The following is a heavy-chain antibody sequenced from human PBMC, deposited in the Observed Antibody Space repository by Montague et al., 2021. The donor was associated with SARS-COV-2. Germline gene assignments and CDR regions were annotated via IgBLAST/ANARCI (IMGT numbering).Heavy chain of an antibody. Sequence: CAISGDSVSSNTAAWNWIRQSPSGGLEWLGRTNYRSKWTSDYATSVEDRISIDPDTSKNQFFLHLRSVTPEDTGVYYCVRDTGSAQAGFDAWGQGTLVTVSS. D-gene: IGHD4-17*01. CDR3: VRDTGSAQAGFDA. J-gene: IGHJ4*02. V-gene: IGHV6-1*01. CDR1: GDSVSSNTAA. CDR2: TNYRSKWTS.